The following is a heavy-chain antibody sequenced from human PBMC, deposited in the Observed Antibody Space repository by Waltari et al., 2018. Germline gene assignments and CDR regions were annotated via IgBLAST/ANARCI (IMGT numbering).Heavy chain of an antibody. CDR2: IYSGGTT. D-gene: IGHD3-10*01. CDR3: VRDGGRLYGPENFHGIDS. J-gene: IGHJ4*02. CDR1: GDSTSRYY. Sequence: QVVLLDSGPGLVKPSEPLSPTCTVSGDSTSRYYRGGVRQPAEKALEWIGRIYSGGTTHYNPSLKSRVTLSVDMSQNQVSLRLTSVTAADTAMYYCVRDGGRLYGPENFHGIDSWGQGTLVTVSS. V-gene: IGHV4-4*07.